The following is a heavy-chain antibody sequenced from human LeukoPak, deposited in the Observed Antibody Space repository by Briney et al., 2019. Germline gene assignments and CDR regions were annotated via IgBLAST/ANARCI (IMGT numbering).Heavy chain of an antibody. D-gene: IGHD6-19*01. CDR1: GVTLSRYI. Sequence: GRSLRHSCAAPGVTLSRYIAYCVRQAPGEGREWVAVISYNGSNTYYADSVKGRFSTSRDHSKDTLYLQMNSLRAEDTGVYSCARDLAVAGTHYFDYWGQGTLVTVSS. V-gene: IGHV3-30*04. CDR3: ARDLAVAGTHYFDY. J-gene: IGHJ4*02. CDR2: ISYNGSNT.